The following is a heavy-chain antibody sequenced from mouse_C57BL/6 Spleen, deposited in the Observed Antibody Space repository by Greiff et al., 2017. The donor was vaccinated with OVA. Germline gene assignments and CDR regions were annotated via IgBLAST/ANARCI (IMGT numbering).Heavy chain of an antibody. CDR3: ARSGITTVVATFDY. V-gene: IGHV1-18*01. CDR2: INPNNGGT. Sequence: EVQLQQSGPELVKPGASVKIPCKASGYTFTDYNMDWVKQSHGKSLEWIGDINPNNGGTIYNQKFKGKATLTVDKSSSTAYMELRSLTSEDTAVYYCARSGITTVVATFDYWGQGTTLTVSS. J-gene: IGHJ2*01. D-gene: IGHD1-1*01. CDR1: GYTFTDYN.